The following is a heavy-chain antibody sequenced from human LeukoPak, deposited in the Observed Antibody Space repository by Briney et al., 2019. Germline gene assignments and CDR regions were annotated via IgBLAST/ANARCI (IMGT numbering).Heavy chain of an antibody. CDR2: IYWDGRT. CDR3: TKDVLAGGLDY. Sequence: GGSLRLSCVGSGVNLHDHAMHWVRHVPGKGLEWVSGIYWDGRTDCADSVRGRFTTSRGNAKNSLYLQMNSLRVEDTALYYCTKDVLAGGLDYWGPGTLVTVSS. V-gene: IGHV3-9*01. J-gene: IGHJ4*01. CDR1: GVNLHDHA. D-gene: IGHD3-3*02.